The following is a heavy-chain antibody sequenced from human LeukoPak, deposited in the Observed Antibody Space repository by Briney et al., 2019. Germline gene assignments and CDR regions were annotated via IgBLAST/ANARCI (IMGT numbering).Heavy chain of an antibody. J-gene: IGHJ6*02. Sequence: GGSLRLTCAASGFTDSSNYMSWVRQAPGKGLEWVSVIYSGGSTYYADSVKGRFTISRDNSKNTLYLQMNSLRAEDTAMYYCARAAGVQLLFYGMDVWGQGTTVTVSS. CDR2: IYSGGST. CDR3: ARAAGVQLLFYGMDV. V-gene: IGHV3-66*02. D-gene: IGHD2-2*01. CDR1: GFTDSSNY.